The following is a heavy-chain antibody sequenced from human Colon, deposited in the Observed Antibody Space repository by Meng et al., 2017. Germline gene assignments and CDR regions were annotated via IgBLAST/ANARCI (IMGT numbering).Heavy chain of an antibody. CDR2: IFHSGST. V-gene: IGHV4-4*02. Sequence: QVQLQESGPGLVRPSVTLSLTRAVSGCSVSSGDWWSWVRQPPGKGLEWIGEIFHSGSTNYNPSLKSRVTISIDKSKNQFSLRLSSVTAADTALYYCASEYYFDSSGYRNNWFDPWGQGILVTVSS. CDR1: GCSVSSGDW. D-gene: IGHD3-22*01. CDR3: ASEYYFDSSGYRNNWFDP. J-gene: IGHJ5*02.